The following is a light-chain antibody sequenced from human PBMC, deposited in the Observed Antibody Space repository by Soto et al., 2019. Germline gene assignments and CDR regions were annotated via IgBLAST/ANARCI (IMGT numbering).Light chain of an antibody. Sequence: DIQMTQSPSSLSASVGDRVTITCQASRDISVYLNWYQNKPGKPPKLLVYAASNWQTGVPSRFRGSGSWTHFTFTISSLQPEDIATYYCQQYDNRPPYTFGQGTRLEIK. CDR2: AAS. CDR1: RDISVY. V-gene: IGKV1-33*01. CDR3: QQYDNRPPYT. J-gene: IGKJ2*01.